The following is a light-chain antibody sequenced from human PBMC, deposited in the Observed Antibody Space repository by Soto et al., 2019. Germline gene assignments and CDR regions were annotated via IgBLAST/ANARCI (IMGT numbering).Light chain of an antibody. J-gene: IGKJ1*01. CDR1: QNINTD. Sequence: IQVSKCPIPLSASVATIFTITCRASQNINTDLAWYQQKPGKVPNLLIYHASNLVTGVPSRFRGTGSGTEFTLTINSLQPDDFAAYYCQQYSTLWTFGQGTKVDIK. CDR3: QQYSTLWT. CDR2: HAS. V-gene: IGKV1-5*01.